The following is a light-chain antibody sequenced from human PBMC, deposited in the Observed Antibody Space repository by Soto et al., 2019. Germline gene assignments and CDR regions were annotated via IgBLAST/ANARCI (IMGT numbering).Light chain of an antibody. CDR1: QSGSSSY. J-gene: IGKJ2*01. V-gene: IGKV3-20*01. CDR3: QQYGSSLMYT. Sequence: EIVLTQSPGTLSLSPGERATLSCRASQSGSSSYLAWYQQKPGQPPRLLIYGASSRATGIPDRFSGSGSGTDFTLTISRLEPEDFAVYYCQQYGSSLMYTFGPGTKLEIK. CDR2: GAS.